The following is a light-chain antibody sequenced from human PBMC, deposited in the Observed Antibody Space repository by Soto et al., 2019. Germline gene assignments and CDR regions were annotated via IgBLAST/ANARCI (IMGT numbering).Light chain of an antibody. J-gene: IGLJ1*01. CDR3: AACDDSLNGYV. Sequence: QSVLTQPPSVSEAPRQRVTISCSGSSSNIGNNAVNWYQQLPGKAPKLLIYYDDLLPSGVSDRFSGSKSGTSASLAISGLQSEDEADYHCAACDDSLNGYVFGTGSKLTVL. CDR2: YDD. V-gene: IGLV1-36*01. CDR1: SSNIGNNA.